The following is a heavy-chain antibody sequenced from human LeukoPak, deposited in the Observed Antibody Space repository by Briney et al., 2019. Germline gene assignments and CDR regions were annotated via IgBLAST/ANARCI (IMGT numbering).Heavy chain of an antibody. V-gene: IGHV4-34*01. D-gene: IGHD2-2*01. CDR2: INHSGST. CDR3: ATASNDIVVVPAGRFDY. J-gene: IGHJ4*02. Sequence: SAALSLTCAVYGRSFSCYYWSWRRPPPGKGLGWGGEINHSGSTNYNPSLKSRVTISLDTSKKQFSLKLSSVPATDTAVYYCATASNDIVVVPAGRFDYWGRGTLVTVSS. CDR1: GRSFSCYY.